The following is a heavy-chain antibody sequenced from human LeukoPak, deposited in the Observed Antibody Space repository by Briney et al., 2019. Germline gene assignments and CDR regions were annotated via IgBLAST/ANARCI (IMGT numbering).Heavy chain of an antibody. D-gene: IGHD5-18*01. CDR2: IYYSGST. J-gene: IGHJ4*02. CDR3: ARGGSQEYSYGSFDY. Sequence: PSETLSLTCTVSGGSISSGDYYWSWLRQPPGKGREWLGYIYYSGSTYYNPSLKSRVTISVDTSKNQFSLKLSSVTAADTAVYYCARGGSQEYSYGSFDYWGQGTLVTVSS. CDR1: GGSISSGDYY. V-gene: IGHV4-30-4*08.